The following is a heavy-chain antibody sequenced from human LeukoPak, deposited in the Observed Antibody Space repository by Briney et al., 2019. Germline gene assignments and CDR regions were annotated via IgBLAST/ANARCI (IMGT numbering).Heavy chain of an antibody. Sequence: PGGSLRLSCAASGFTFSSYGMHWVRQAPGKGLEWVAVISYDGSNKYYADSVKGRFTISRDNSKNTLYLQMNSLRAEDTAVYYCASLVSSGYYRYYYYYMDVWGKGTTVTVSS. J-gene: IGHJ6*03. CDR3: ASLVSSGYYRYYYYYMDV. CDR1: GFTFSSYG. CDR2: ISYDGSNK. V-gene: IGHV3-30*03. D-gene: IGHD3-22*01.